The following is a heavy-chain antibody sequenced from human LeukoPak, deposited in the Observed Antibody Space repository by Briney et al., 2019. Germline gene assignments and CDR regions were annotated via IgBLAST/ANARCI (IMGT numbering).Heavy chain of an antibody. J-gene: IGHJ4*02. CDR3: AKFSGSGSYYNTPFDY. Sequence: PGGSLRLSCAASGFTVSSNYMSWVRQAPGKGLEWVSVIYSGGSTYYADSVKGRFTISRDNAKNSLYLQMNSLRAEDTALYYCAKFSGSGSYYNTPFDYWGQGTLVTVSS. D-gene: IGHD3-10*01. CDR1: GFTVSSNY. CDR2: IYSGGST. V-gene: IGHV3-53*05.